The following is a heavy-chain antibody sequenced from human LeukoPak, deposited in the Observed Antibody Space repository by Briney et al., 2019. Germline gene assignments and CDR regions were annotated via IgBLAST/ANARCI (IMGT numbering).Heavy chain of an antibody. J-gene: IGHJ4*02. Sequence: GGSLRLSCAASGFTFSSYWMHWVRQAPGKGLVWVSRINSDGSSTSYADSVKGRFTISRDSAKNTLYLQMNSLRAEDTAVYYCARALPGSSGGIDYWGQGTLVTVSS. CDR1: GFTFSSYW. V-gene: IGHV3-74*01. D-gene: IGHD1-26*01. CDR2: INSDGSST. CDR3: ARALPGSSGGIDY.